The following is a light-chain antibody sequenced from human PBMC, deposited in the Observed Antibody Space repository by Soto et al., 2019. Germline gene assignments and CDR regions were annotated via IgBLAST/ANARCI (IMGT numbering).Light chain of an antibody. Sequence: QSVLTQPPSASGTPGQRVTLSCSGTSSNIGTKTVNWYQQLPGTAPKLLIYSNNQRPSGVPDRFSGSKSGTSASLAISGLQSADEAAYYCATWDDSLNGPVFGGGTKVTVL. CDR1: SSNIGTKT. V-gene: IGLV1-44*01. J-gene: IGLJ3*02. CDR2: SNN. CDR3: ATWDDSLNGPV.